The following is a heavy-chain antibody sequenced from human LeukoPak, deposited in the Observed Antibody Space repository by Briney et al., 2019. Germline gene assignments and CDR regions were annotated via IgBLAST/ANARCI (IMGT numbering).Heavy chain of an antibody. CDR2: ISSSGSTI. D-gene: IGHD3-10*01. J-gene: IGHJ3*02. CDR1: GFTFSDYY. CDR3: ARGIRRLVRGARFGESYAFDI. V-gene: IGHV3-11*04. Sequence: GGSLRLSCAASGFTFSDYYMSWIRQAPGKGLEWVSYISSSGSTIYYADSVKGRFTISRDNAKNSLYLQMNSLRAEDTAVYYCARGIRRLVRGARFGESYAFDIWGQGTMVTVSS.